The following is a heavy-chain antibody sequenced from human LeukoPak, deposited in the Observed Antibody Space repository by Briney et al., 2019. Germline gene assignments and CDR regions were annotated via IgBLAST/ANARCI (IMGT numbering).Heavy chain of an antibody. CDR2: IKSKTDGGTT. CDR3: TTDQVGAPFDY. J-gene: IGHJ4*02. D-gene: IGHD1-26*01. CDR1: GFTFSSYS. V-gene: IGHV3-15*01. Sequence: GGSLRLSCAASGFTFSSYSMNWVRQAPGKGLEWVGRIKSKTDGGTTDYAAPVKGRFTISRDDSKNTLYLQMNSLKTEDTAVYYCTTDQVGAPFDYWGQGTLVTVSS.